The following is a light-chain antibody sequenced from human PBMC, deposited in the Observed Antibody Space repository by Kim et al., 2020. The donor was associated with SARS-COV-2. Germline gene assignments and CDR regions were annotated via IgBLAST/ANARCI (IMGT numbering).Light chain of an antibody. V-gene: IGKV3-15*01. CDR2: GAS. Sequence: SPGERAPLSCRASQSVSSNLAWYQQKPGQAPRLLIYGASTRATGIPARFSGSGSGTEFTLTISSLQSEDFAVYYCQQYNNWPPLTFGGGTKVDIK. J-gene: IGKJ4*01. CDR3: QQYNNWPPLT. CDR1: QSVSSN.